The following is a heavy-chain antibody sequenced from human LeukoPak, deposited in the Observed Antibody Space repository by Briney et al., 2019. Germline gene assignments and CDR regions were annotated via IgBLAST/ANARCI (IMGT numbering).Heavy chain of an antibody. CDR1: GFSIRSGFY. Sequence: SETLSLTCSVSGFSIRSGFYWGWIRQPPGKGMEWIGNIHHSGSTYYNPSLKSRVTISVDTSKNQFSLKVTSVTATDTAVYYCASDAPGLLGYWGQGTLVTVSS. V-gene: IGHV4-38-2*02. CDR3: ASDAPGLLGY. CDR2: IHHSGST. D-gene: IGHD1-26*01. J-gene: IGHJ4*02.